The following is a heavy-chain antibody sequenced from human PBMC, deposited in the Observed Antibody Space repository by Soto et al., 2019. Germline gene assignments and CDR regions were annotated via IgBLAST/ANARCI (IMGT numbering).Heavy chain of an antibody. D-gene: IGHD3-22*01. CDR1: EYTFTDYY. V-gene: IGHV1-46*01. Sequence: ASVKVSCKSSEYTFTDYYIHWVRQAPGQGLEWMGLINPSDGSTSYAQKFQGRVTMTKDTSTNTAYMELSSLRSEDTAVYYCATGAKIHYYDSSGYPDAFDIWGQGTMVTVPS. J-gene: IGHJ3*02. CDR2: INPSDGST. CDR3: ATGAKIHYYDSSGYPDAFDI.